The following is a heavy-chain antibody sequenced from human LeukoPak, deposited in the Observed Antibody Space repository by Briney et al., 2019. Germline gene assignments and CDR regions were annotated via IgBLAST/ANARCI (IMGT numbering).Heavy chain of an antibody. CDR1: GFTFSSYA. CDR3: ARDGGGYYFDY. V-gene: IGHV3-30*14. J-gene: IGHJ4*02. Sequence: QPGRSLRLSCAASGFTFSSYAMHWVRQAPGKGLEWVAVISYDGSNKYYADSVKGRFTISRDNSKNTLYLQMNSLRAEDTAVYYCARDGGGYYFDYWGQGTLVTVSS. CDR2: ISYDGSNK. D-gene: IGHD3-16*01.